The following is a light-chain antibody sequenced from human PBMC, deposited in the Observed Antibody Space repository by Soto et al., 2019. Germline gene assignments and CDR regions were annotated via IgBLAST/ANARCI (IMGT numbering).Light chain of an antibody. CDR2: YDS. CDR1: NIGSKS. V-gene: IGLV3-21*04. CDR3: QVWDSSSDHGV. Sequence: SYELTQPPSVSVAPGKTARITCEGNNIGSKSVHWYQQKPGQAPVVVIYYDSDRPSGIPERFSGSNSGDTATLTISRVEAGDEAVYYCQVWDSSSDHGVFGGGTKLTVL. J-gene: IGLJ3*02.